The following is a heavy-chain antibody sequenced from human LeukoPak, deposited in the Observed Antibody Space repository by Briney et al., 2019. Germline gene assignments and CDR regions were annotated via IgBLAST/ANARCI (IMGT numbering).Heavy chain of an antibody. J-gene: IGHJ4*02. V-gene: IGHV4-39*01. Sequence: SETLSLTCIVSGGSISSSSYYWGWIRQPPGKGLEWIGSIYYSGSTYYNPSLKSRVTISVDTSKNQFSLTLSSVTAADTAVHYCARQGYTYYYDSTGYYPFDYWGQGTLATVPS. CDR1: GGSISSSSYY. CDR2: IYYSGST. D-gene: IGHD3-22*01. CDR3: ARQGYTYYYDSTGYYPFDY.